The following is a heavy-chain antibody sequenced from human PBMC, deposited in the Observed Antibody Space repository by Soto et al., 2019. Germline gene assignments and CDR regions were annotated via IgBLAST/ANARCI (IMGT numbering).Heavy chain of an antibody. J-gene: IGHJ4*02. CDR2: TSYDGSNK. CDR3: ARDWETSATGLIDS. Sequence: WSLRLSCVASGFTLSSYALHWVRQAPGKGLEWVAVTSYDGSNKYYADSVEGRFTISRDNSKNTLYLQTSSLTTDDTAMYYCARDWETSATGLIDSWGQGTLVTVSS. D-gene: IGHD3-9*01. CDR1: GFTLSSYA. V-gene: IGHV3-30-3*01.